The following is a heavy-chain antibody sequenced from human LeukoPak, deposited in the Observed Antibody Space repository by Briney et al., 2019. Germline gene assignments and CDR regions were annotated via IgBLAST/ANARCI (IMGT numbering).Heavy chain of an antibody. CDR3: AKERATTTSFDY. CDR2: IGGNGGGT. CDR1: GFTFGSFP. D-gene: IGHD4-11*01. Sequence: GGSLRLSCAASGFTFGSFPMSWVRQAPGTGLEWVSIIGGNGGGTYYADSVKGRFTISRDNSKNTLYLQMNSLRAEDTAVYFCAKERATTTSFDYWGQGTLVTVSS. V-gene: IGHV3-23*01. J-gene: IGHJ4*02.